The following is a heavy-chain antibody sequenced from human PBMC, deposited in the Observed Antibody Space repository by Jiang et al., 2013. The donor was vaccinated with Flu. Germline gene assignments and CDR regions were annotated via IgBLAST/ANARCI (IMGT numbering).Heavy chain of an antibody. V-gene: IGHV5-51*03. CDR2: IYPGDSGT. D-gene: IGHD6-19*01. CDR1: GYSFSSYW. J-gene: IGHJ4*02. Sequence: GAEVKKPGESLKISCTGSGYSFSSYWIGWVRQMPGKGLEWMGVIYPGDSGTRYSPSFQGQVTISADKSISTAYLQWSSLTASDTAIYFCARLGAVAGRRVFEYWGQGTLVTVSS. CDR3: ARLGAVAGRRVFEY.